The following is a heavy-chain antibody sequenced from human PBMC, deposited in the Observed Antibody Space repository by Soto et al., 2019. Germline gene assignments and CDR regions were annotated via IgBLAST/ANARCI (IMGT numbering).Heavy chain of an antibody. CDR1: GGSLSSSSSS. Sequence: QLQLQESGPGPVKPSETLSLTCTVSGGSLSSSSSSWGWIRQPPGQGLAWIGSIYYSGSTSYTPSLKSRVTIPVDTAKTQCSLKLSSVTAADTAVYYCAREGEGDQRGAFDIGGQGTMVTVSA. CDR2: IYYSGST. CDR3: AREGEGDQRGAFDI. V-gene: IGHV4-39*02. J-gene: IGHJ3*02. D-gene: IGHD1-26*01.